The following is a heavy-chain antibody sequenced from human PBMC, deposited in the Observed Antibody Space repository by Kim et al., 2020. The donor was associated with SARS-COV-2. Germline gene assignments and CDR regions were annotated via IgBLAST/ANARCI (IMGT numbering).Heavy chain of an antibody. J-gene: IGHJ4*02. Sequence: GGSLRLSCAASGFTFSSYAMSWVRQAPGKGLEWVSAISGSGGSTYYADSVKGRFTISRDNTKNTLYLQMNSLRAEDTAVYYCAKAERVGYSSRYFDYWGQGTLLTVSS. CDR3: AKAERVGYSSRYFDY. CDR2: ISGSGGST. D-gene: IGHD6-13*01. V-gene: IGHV3-23*01. CDR1: GFTFSSYA.